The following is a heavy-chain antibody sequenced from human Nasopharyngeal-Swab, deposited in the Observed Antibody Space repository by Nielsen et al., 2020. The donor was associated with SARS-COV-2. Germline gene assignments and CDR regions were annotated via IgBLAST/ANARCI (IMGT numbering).Heavy chain of an antibody. CDR3: ARDEYSSSWQHNWFDP. CDR2: IYYSGST. D-gene: IGHD6-13*01. V-gene: IGHV4-39*07. J-gene: IGHJ5*02. Sequence: WIRQPPGKGLEWIGSIYYSGSTYYNPSLKSRVTISVDTSKNQFSLKLSSVTAADTAVYYCARDEYSSSWQHNWFDPWGQGTLVTVSS.